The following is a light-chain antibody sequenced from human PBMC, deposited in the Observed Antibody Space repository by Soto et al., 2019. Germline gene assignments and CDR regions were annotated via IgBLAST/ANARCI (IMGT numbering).Light chain of an antibody. CDR2: EVS. J-gene: IGLJ1*01. Sequence: QSVLTQPASVSGSPGQSITISCTGTSSDVGGYNYVAWYQQHPGKVPRLMIYEVSNRPSGVSNRFSGSKSGSTASLTISGLQAEDEADYYCISYTSSTTSYVYGIGLNVTLL. CDR3: ISYTSSTTSYV. V-gene: IGLV2-14*01. CDR1: SSDVGGYNY.